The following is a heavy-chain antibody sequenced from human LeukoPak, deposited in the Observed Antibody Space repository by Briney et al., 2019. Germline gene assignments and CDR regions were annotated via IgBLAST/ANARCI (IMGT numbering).Heavy chain of an antibody. J-gene: IGHJ6*03. CDR2: IIPIFGTA. CDR3: ARGAIVPAAYYYYYYMDV. CDR1: GGTFSSYA. Sequence: SVKVSCKASGGTFSSYAISWVRQAPGQGLEWMGGIIPIFGTANYAQKFQGRVTITADESTSTAYMELSSLRSEDAAVYYCARGAIVPAAYYYYYYMDVWGKGTTVTVSS. D-gene: IGHD2-2*01. V-gene: IGHV1-69*13.